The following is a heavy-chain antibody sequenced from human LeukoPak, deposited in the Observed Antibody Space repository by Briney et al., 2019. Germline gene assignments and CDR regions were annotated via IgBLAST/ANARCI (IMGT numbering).Heavy chain of an antibody. CDR2: IIPIFGTA. Sequence: GASVKVSCKASGGTFSSYAISWVRQAPGQGLEWMGGIIPIFGTANYAQKFQGRITITADESTSTAYMELSSLRSEDTAVYYCARAGTGTTSWFDPWGQGTLVTVSS. CDR3: ARAGTGTTSWFDP. V-gene: IGHV1-69*13. D-gene: IGHD1-1*01. CDR1: GGTFSSYA. J-gene: IGHJ5*02.